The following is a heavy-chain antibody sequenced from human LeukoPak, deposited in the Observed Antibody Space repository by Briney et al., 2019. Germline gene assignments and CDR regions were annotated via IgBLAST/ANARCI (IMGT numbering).Heavy chain of an antibody. CDR2: INPNSGGT. D-gene: IGHD3-22*01. CDR3: ARDRAQGLSNLVITLFDY. J-gene: IGHJ4*02. CDR1: GYTFTGYY. V-gene: IGHV1-2*02. Sequence: ASVKVSCKASGYTFTGYYMHWVRQAPGQGLEWMGWINPNSGGTNYAQKFQGRVTMTRDTFISTAYMELSRLRSDDTAVYYCARDRAQGLSNLVITLFDYWGQGTLVTVSS.